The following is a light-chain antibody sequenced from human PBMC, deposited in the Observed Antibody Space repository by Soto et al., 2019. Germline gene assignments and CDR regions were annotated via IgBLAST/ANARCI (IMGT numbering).Light chain of an antibody. CDR1: SSDVGGYKY. Sequence: QSVLTQPASVSGSPGQSITISCTGTSSDVGGYKYVSWFQQYPSKVPKLIIYEVNDRPSGVSNRFSASKSGNTASLTISGLQAEDEADYYCSSYTRQSTYVFGTGTKLTVL. J-gene: IGLJ1*01. CDR3: SSYTRQSTYV. V-gene: IGLV2-14*03. CDR2: EVN.